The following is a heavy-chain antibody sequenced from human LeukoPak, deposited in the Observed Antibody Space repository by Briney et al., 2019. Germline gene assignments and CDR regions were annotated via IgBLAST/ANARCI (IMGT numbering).Heavy chain of an antibody. Sequence: ASVKVSCKASGYTFTGYYIHWVRQAPGQGLEWMGWINPNSGGTNYAQKFQGRVTMTRDTSISTAYMELSRLRSDDTDVYYCARGLYYYGSGSYAGGYWGQGTLVTVSS. V-gene: IGHV1-2*02. D-gene: IGHD3-10*01. CDR2: INPNSGGT. CDR3: ARGLYYYGSGSYAGGY. J-gene: IGHJ4*02. CDR1: GYTFTGYY.